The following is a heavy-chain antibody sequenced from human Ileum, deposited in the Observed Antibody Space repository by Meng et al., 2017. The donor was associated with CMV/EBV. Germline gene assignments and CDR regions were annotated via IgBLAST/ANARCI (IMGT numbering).Heavy chain of an antibody. J-gene: IGHJ4*02. V-gene: IGHV4-34*01. CDR2: INHSGST. CDR1: GGSFSGYY. D-gene: IGHD5-24*01. Sequence: QVQLPQWGAGLLKPSETLSLTCAVYGGSFSGYYWSWIRQPPGKGLEWIGEINHSGSTNYNPSLKSRVTISVDTSKNQFSLKLSSVTAADTAVYYCARGRRDGYNNPPLDYWGQGTLVTVSS. CDR3: ARGRRDGYNNPPLDY.